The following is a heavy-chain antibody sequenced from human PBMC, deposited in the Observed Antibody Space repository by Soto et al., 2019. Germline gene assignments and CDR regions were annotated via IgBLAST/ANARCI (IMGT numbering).Heavy chain of an antibody. D-gene: IGHD3-10*01. CDR1: GYTFTGYY. CDR2: INPNSGGT. CDR3: ARGILWFGEDDWFDP. Sequence: ASVKVSCKASGYTFTGYYMHWVRQAPGQGLEWMGWINPNSGGTNYAQKFQGWVTMTRDTSISTAYMELSRLRSDDTAVYYCARGILWFGEDDWFDPWGQGTLVTVSS. J-gene: IGHJ5*02. V-gene: IGHV1-2*04.